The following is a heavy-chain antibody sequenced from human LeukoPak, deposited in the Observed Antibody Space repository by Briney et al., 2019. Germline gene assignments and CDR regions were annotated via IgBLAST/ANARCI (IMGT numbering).Heavy chain of an antibody. Sequence: PGGSLRLSCAASGFTFSSYAMSWVRQAPGKGLGGVSAISGSGGSTYYADSVKGRFTISRDNSKNTLYLQMNSLRAEDTAVYYCAKFFGVGYYDSSGYPYWGQGTLVTVSS. J-gene: IGHJ4*02. D-gene: IGHD3-22*01. V-gene: IGHV3-23*01. CDR2: ISGSGGST. CDR1: GFTFSSYA. CDR3: AKFFGVGYYDSSGYPY.